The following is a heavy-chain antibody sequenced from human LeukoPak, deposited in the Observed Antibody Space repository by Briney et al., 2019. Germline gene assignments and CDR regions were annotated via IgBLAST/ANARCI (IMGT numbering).Heavy chain of an antibody. CDR2: ISWNSGSI. D-gene: IGHD5-18*01. Sequence: GGSLRLSCAASGFTFDDYAMLWVRQAPGKGLEWVSGISWNSGSIGYAVSVKGRFTISRDNAKNSLYLQMNSLRAQDTALYYCPKDNRGYSYGSGLDYWGQGTLVTVSS. CDR1: GFTFDDYA. V-gene: IGHV3-9*01. CDR3: PKDNRGYSYGSGLDY. J-gene: IGHJ4*02.